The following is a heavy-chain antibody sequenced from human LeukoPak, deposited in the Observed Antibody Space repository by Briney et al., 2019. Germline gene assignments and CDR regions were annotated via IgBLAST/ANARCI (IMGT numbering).Heavy chain of an antibody. CDR2: INPNSGGT. D-gene: IGHD3-3*01. J-gene: IGHJ4*02. CDR1: GHTFTTYY. CDR3: ARDRGKTIFGVVTQYYFDY. V-gene: IGHV1-2*06. Sequence: GASVKVSCKASGHTFTTYYVHLVRQAPGQGLEWMGRINPNSGGTNYAQKFQGRVTMTRDTSISTAYMELSRLRSDDTAVYYCARDRGKTIFGVVTQYYFDYWGQGTLVTVSS.